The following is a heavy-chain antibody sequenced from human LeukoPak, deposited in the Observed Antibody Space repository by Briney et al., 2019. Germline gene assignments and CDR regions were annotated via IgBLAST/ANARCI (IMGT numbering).Heavy chain of an antibody. CDR2: LYSSGYS. Sequence: GGSLTLSCAASGFSVSPNYMSWVRQAPGKGLEWVSVLYSSGYSKYADSVKGRFSISRDTSENTLSLQMNSLRAEDSAVCYCAAKGNGYTGTYVFAHWGRGTLVTVSS. CDR3: AAKGNGYTGTYVFAH. D-gene: IGHD5-12*01. CDR1: GFSVSPNY. V-gene: IGHV3-66*01. J-gene: IGHJ5*02.